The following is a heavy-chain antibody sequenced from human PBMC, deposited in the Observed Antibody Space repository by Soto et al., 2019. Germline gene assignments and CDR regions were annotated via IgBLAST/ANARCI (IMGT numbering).Heavy chain of an antibody. D-gene: IGHD3-16*02. V-gene: IGHV1-8*01. J-gene: IGHJ5*02. CDR1: GYTFTSYD. Sequence: QVQLVQSGAEVKKPGASAKVSCKASGYTFTSYDINWVRQATGQGLEWMGWMNPNSGNTGYAQKFQGRVTMTRNTSISTAYMELSSLRSEDTAVYYCARGSGIYDYIWGSYRYTYWFDPWGQGTLVTVSS. CDR2: MNPNSGNT. CDR3: ARGSGIYDYIWGSYRYTYWFDP.